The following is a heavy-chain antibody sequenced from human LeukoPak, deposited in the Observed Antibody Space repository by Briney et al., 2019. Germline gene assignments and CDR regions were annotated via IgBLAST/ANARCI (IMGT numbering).Heavy chain of an antibody. D-gene: IGHD3-16*01. Sequence: PGGSLRLSCAASGFTFSSYSMNWVRQAPGKALEWVSSISSSSNYIYYADSVKGRFTISRDNAKNSLYLQMNTLRAEDTAVYYCAREITLDCWGQGTLVTVSS. CDR2: ISSSSNYI. CDR1: GFTFSSYS. V-gene: IGHV3-21*01. CDR3: AREITLDC. J-gene: IGHJ4*02.